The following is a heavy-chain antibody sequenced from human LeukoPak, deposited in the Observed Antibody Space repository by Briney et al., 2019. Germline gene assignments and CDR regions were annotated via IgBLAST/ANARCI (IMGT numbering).Heavy chain of an antibody. CDR3: AKVGHSSSSSFDY. D-gene: IGHD6-6*01. Sequence: PGGSLRLSCAASGFTFSSYGMHWVRQAPGKGLEWVVVKSYDGSNKYYADSVRGRFTISRDNSKNTLYLQMNSLRAEDTAVYYCAKVGHSSSSSFDYWGQGTLVTVSS. CDR1: GFTFSSYG. V-gene: IGHV3-30*18. J-gene: IGHJ4*02. CDR2: KSYDGSNK.